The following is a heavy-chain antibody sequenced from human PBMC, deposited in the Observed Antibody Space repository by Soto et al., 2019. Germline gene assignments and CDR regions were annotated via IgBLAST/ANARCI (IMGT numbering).Heavy chain of an antibody. CDR3: AKDRTVSYFDY. D-gene: IGHD4-17*01. CDR2: ISYDGSNK. J-gene: IGHJ4*02. CDR1: GFTFNSYS. V-gene: IGHV3-30*18. Sequence: GGSLRLSCAASGFTFNSYSMHWVRQAPGKGLEWVAVISYDGSNKYYADSVKGRFTISRDNSKNTLYLQMNSLRTEDTAVYYCAKDRTVSYFDYWGQGTLVTVSS.